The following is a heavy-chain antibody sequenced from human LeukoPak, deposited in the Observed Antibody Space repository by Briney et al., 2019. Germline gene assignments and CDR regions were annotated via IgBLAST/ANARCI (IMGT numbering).Heavy chain of an antibody. D-gene: IGHD3-3*01. CDR2: IYYSGST. Sequence: SETLSLTCTVSGGSFSSYYWSWIRQPPGKGLEWIGYIYYSGSTNYNPSLKSRVTISVDTSKNQFSLKLSSVTAADTAVYYCARLPYYDFWSGSGGMDVWGQGTTVTVSS. J-gene: IGHJ6*02. CDR1: GGSFSSYY. CDR3: ARLPYYDFWSGSGGMDV. V-gene: IGHV4-59*01.